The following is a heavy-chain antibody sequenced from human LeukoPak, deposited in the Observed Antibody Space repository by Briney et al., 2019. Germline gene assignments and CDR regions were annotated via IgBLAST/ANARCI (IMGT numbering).Heavy chain of an antibody. J-gene: IGHJ3*02. CDR1: GGSISRGGHY. CDR2: IYYSGST. CDR3: ARRANEAFDI. V-gene: IGHV4-31*03. Sequence: KSSQTLSLTCSVSGGSISRGGHYWSWIRQHPGKGLEWIGYIYYSGSTYYNASLKSRITISVDTSKSQFSLELTSVTAADTAVYYCARRANEAFDIWGQGTMVAVPS.